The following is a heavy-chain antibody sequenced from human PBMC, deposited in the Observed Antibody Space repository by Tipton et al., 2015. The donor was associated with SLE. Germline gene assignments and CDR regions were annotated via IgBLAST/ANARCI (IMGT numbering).Heavy chain of an antibody. V-gene: IGHV4-38-2*01. Sequence: GLVKPSETLSLTCAVSGYSISSAYYWGWIRQPPGKGLEWIGSIFHSGSAFYNPSLKSRVTISVDTSKNQFSLKLSSVTAADTAVYYCARRAWSAYYNYYFDYWGQGTLVTVSS. CDR2: IFHSGSA. CDR1: GYSISSAYY. J-gene: IGHJ4*02. D-gene: IGHD3-3*01. CDR3: ARRAWSAYYNYYFDY.